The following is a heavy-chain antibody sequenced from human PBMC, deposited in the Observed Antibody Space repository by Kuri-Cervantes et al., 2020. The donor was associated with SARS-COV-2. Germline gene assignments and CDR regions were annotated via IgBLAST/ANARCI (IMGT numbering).Heavy chain of an antibody. CDR3: AGNIVVVPAAIGNDAFDI. D-gene: IGHD2-2*01. J-gene: IGHJ3*02. V-gene: IGHV4-39*01. CDR1: GGSISSSSYY. Sequence: SETLSLTCTVSGGSISSSSYYWGWIRQPPGKGLEWIGSIYYSGSIYYNPSLKSRVTISVDTSKNQFSLKLSSVTAADTAVYYCAGNIVVVPAAIGNDAFDIWGQGTMVTVSS. CDR2: IYYSGSI.